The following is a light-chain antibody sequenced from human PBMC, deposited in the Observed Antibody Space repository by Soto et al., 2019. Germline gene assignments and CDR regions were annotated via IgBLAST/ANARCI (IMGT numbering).Light chain of an antibody. CDR1: QSVSGY. V-gene: IGKV3-15*01. CDR2: RIF. Sequence: EIVMTQSPGTLSVSPGERVTLSCRASQSVSGYLDWFHQKPGQAPRLVLLRIFTRAIGVPARFSGSGSETEFTLTISGLQSEDSGVYYCLQHYSWPWTFGQGTKVDIK. CDR3: LQHYSWPWT. J-gene: IGKJ1*01.